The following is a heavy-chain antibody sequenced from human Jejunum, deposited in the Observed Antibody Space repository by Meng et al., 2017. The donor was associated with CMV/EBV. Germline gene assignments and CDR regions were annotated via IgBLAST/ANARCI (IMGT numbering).Heavy chain of an antibody. CDR1: SYSVSSHY. CDR3: ARHVYQRGIDS. D-gene: IGHD5/OR15-5a*01. V-gene: IGHV4-59*08. J-gene: IGHJ4*02. CDR2: VHHSGRT. Sequence: QVQLQESGPGLVKPSETLSLSCSFSSYSVSSHYWSWFRQSPGKGLEWIGWVHHSGRTQYSPSLNSRVTISIETSKNQFSLKLISVTAADTALYFCARHVYQRGIDSWGQGTLVTVSS.